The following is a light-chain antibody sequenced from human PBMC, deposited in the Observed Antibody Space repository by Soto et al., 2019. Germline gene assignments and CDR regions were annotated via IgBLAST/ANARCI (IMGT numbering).Light chain of an antibody. CDR1: SSDIGGYDY. CDR3: SSYTSSSTYV. J-gene: IGLJ1*01. CDR2: DVS. Sequence: QSALTQPASVSGSPGQSITISCTGTSSDIGGYDYVSWYQQHPGKAPKLMIFDVSYRPSGVSNRLSGSKSGITASLTISGLRAEDEADYYCSSYTSSSTYVFGTGTKVTVL. V-gene: IGLV2-14*01.